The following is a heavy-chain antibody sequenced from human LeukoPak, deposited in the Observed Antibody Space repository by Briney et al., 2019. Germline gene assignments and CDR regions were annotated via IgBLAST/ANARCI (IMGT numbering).Heavy chain of an antibody. CDR2: MRYDGST. CDR1: GGSISAHY. D-gene: IGHD6-25*01. Sequence: PSETLSLTCIVSGGSISAHYWNWIRQPPGEGLEWIGYMRYDGSTNYNPSLKSRVIISMDTSKNQLSLKLTSVTAADTAVYYCARGGEYSSEYNWFDPWGQGTLVPSPQ. V-gene: IGHV4-59*11. J-gene: IGHJ5*02. CDR3: ARGGEYSSEYNWFDP.